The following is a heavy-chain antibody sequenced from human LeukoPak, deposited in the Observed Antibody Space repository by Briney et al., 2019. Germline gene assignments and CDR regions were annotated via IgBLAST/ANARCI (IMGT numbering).Heavy chain of an antibody. CDR1: GFTFTRYG. Sequence: GASVRVSCKASGFTFTRYGISWVRQAPGQGLEWMGWISAYNGDTKYAQKFQDRLTMTTETSTSAAYMELTSLRSDDTAVYYCAGDPSNTSGWYAWADYWGQGTLVTVSS. CDR3: AGDPSNTSGWYAWADY. V-gene: IGHV1-18*01. J-gene: IGHJ4*02. D-gene: IGHD6-19*01. CDR2: ISAYNGDT.